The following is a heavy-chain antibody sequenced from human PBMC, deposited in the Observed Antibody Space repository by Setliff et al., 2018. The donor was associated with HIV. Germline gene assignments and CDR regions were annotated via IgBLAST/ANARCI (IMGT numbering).Heavy chain of an antibody. CDR2: ILYGGNT. CDR3: ARSLLPSITVAGTIGY. V-gene: IGHV4-39*02. J-gene: IGHJ4*02. D-gene: IGHD6-19*01. CDR1: GGSVSSRGYY. Sequence: SETLSLTCTVSGGSVSSRGYYWGWIRQPPGKGPEWIANILYGGNTYYNPSLKSRVTISVDTSKNHFSLKLNSVTAADTAVYYCARSLLPSITVAGTIGYWGQGSLVTVSS.